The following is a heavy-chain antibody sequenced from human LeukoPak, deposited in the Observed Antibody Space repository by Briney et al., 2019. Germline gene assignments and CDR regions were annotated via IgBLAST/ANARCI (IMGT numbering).Heavy chain of an antibody. D-gene: IGHD3-10*01. J-gene: IGHJ4*02. Sequence: SETLSLTCTVSGGSISSYYWSWIRQPPGKGLEWIGYIYYSGSTNYNPSLKSRVTISVDTSKNQFSLKLSSVTAADTVVYYCARASMVRGVPATFDYWGQGTLVTVSS. CDR3: ARASMVRGVPATFDY. CDR2: IYYSGST. CDR1: GGSISSYY. V-gene: IGHV4-59*01.